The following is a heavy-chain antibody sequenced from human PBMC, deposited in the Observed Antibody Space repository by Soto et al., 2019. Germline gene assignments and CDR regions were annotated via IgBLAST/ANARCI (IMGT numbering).Heavy chain of an antibody. CDR3: ARWGDYYDSSGYPDY. Sequence: PSETLSLTCTVSGGSISSYYWSWIRQPPGKGLEWIGYIYYSGSTNYNPSLKSRVTISVGTSKNQFSLKLSSVTAADTAVYYCARWGDYYDSSGYPDYWGRGTLVTVSS. J-gene: IGHJ4*02. CDR2: IYYSGST. CDR1: GGSISSYY. V-gene: IGHV4-59*01. D-gene: IGHD3-22*01.